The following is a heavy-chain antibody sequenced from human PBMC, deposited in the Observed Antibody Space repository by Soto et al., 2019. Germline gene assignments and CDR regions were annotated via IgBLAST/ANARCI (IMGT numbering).Heavy chain of an antibody. V-gene: IGHV3-30*04. D-gene: IGHD2-15*01. CDR3: VKDRGGCWTFDS. Sequence: QVQLAESGGGVVQPGSSLRLSCAAAGFTFSRDAMHWVRQAPGKGLEWVAVITYDGLDKFKWYAESVEGRFTISRDNSKSMLYREMNSLRLEGTAVYYCVKDRGGCWTFDSWGQGTLVTASS. CDR1: GFTFSRDA. J-gene: IGHJ4*02. CDR2: ITYDGLDKFK.